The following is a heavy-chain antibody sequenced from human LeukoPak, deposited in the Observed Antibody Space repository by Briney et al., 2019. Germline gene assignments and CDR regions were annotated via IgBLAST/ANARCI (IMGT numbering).Heavy chain of an antibody. CDR3: ATLMDTAMAR. CDR2: ISAYNGNT. D-gene: IGHD5-18*01. Sequence: ASVKVSCKASGYTFTSYGISWVRQAPGQGLEWMGWISAYNGNTNYAQKFQGRVTMTEDTSTDTAYMELSSLRSEDTAVYYCATLMDTAMARWGQGTLVTVSS. CDR1: GYTFTSYG. V-gene: IGHV1-18*01. J-gene: IGHJ4*02.